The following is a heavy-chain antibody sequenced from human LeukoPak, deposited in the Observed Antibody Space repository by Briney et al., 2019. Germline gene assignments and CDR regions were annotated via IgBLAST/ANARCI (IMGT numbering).Heavy chain of an antibody. CDR1: GFTFSNAW. V-gene: IGHV3-15*01. CDR2: IKSKIDGGTT. D-gene: IGHD1-1*01. CDR3: TADVPDWNPLGIDY. J-gene: IGHJ4*02. Sequence: GGSLRLSCTASGFTFSNAWMSWVRQAPGKGLEWVGRIKSKIDGGTTDHAAPVKGRFTISRDDSKNTLYLQMNSLKTEDTAMYYCTADVPDWNPLGIDYWGQGTLVTVSS.